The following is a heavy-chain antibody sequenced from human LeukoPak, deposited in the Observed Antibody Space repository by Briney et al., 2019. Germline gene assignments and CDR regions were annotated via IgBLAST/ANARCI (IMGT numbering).Heavy chain of an antibody. Sequence: PSETLSLTCAVYGGSFSGYYWSWIRQPPGKGLEWIGEINHSGSTNYNPSLKSRVTISVDTSKNQFSLKLSSVTAADTAVYYCARTAAGYLTLKFWGQGTLVTVSS. J-gene: IGHJ4*02. CDR2: INHSGST. CDR3: ARTAAGYLTLKF. CDR1: GGSFSGYY. V-gene: IGHV4-34*01. D-gene: IGHD6-13*01.